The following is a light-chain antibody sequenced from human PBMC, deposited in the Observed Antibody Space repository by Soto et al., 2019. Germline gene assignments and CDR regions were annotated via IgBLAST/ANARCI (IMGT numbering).Light chain of an antibody. CDR3: HQYADTPRT. CDR2: WAS. CDR1: QSVLYSPNNKNY. V-gene: IGKV4-1*01. J-gene: IGKJ1*01. Sequence: DIVMTQSPDSLAVSLGERDTINCKSSQSVLYSPNNKNYLAWYQKKPGQPPKLLIYWASNRESGVPDRFSGSGSATDFTLTISSLQAEDVATYYCHQYADTPRTFGQGTKVEIK.